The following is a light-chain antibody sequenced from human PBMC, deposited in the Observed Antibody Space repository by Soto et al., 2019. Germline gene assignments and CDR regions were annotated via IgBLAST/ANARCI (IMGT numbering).Light chain of an antibody. CDR2: DAS. CDR3: QQYGSSSP. V-gene: IGKV3-20*01. Sequence: EIVLTQSPGTPSLSPGERTTLSCRASQSLSSSQLAWYQQKPGQAPRLLIHDASSRATGISDRFTGSGSGTDFTLTITTLEPEDFAVYYCQQYGSSSPFGQGTRLEIK. J-gene: IGKJ5*01. CDR1: QSLSSSQ.